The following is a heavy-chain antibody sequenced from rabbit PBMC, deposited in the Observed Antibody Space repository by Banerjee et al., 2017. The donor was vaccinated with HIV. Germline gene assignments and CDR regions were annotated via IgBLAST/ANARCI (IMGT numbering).Heavy chain of an antibody. CDR2: IDPVFGST. V-gene: IGHV1S7*01. D-gene: IGHD4-1*01. CDR3: ARDQTVVAGENL. J-gene: IGHJ4*01. CDR1: GFDFSSYY. Sequence: QLKESGGGLVQPGGSLKLSCKASGFDFSSYYMSWVRQAPGKGLEWIGYIDPVFGSTYYASWVNGRFTISSHNAQNTLYPQLNSLTAADTATYFCARDQTVVAGENLWGPGTLVTVS.